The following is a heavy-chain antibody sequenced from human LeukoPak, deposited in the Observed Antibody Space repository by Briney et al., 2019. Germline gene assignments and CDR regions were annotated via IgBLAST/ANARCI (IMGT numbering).Heavy chain of an antibody. CDR3: AKIGDYDFWSGPNAGHFDY. J-gene: IGHJ4*02. Sequence: GGSLGLSCVASGFTFSGYAMSWVRQAPGKGLEWVSAVSGGGGSAYYADSVKGRFAISRDNSKNTLYLQTNSLKVEDTAVYFCAKIGDYDFWSGPNAGHFDYWGQGTLVTVSS. CDR1: GFTFSGYA. D-gene: IGHD3-3*01. V-gene: IGHV3-23*01. CDR2: VSGGGGSA.